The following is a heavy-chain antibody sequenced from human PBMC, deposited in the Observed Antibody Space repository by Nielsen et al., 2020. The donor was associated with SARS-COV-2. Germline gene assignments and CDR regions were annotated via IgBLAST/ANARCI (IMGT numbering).Heavy chain of an antibody. J-gene: IGHJ4*02. V-gene: IGHV3-33*01. CDR2: IWYDGSNK. Sequence: GGSLRLSCAASGFTFSSYGMHWVRQAPGKGLEWVAVIWYDGSNKYYADSVKGRFTISRDNSKNTLYLQMNSLRAEDTAVYYCARDSAATGEDYWGQGTLVTVSS. CDR1: GFTFSSYG. D-gene: IGHD1-26*01. CDR3: ARDSAATGEDY.